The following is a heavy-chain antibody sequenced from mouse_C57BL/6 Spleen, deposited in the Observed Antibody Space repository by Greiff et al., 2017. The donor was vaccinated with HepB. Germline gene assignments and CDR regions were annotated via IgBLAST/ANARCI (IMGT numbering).Heavy chain of an antibody. V-gene: IGHV2-6-1*01. CDR1: GFSLTSYG. Sequence: VQLKESGPGLVAPSQSLSITCTVSGFSLTSYGVHWVRQPPGKGLEWLVVIWSDGSTTYNSALKSRLSISKDNSKSQVFLKMNSLQTDDTAMYYCARHGDYYGSPWFAYWGQGTLVTVSA. D-gene: IGHD1-1*01. J-gene: IGHJ3*01. CDR3: ARHGDYYGSPWFAY. CDR2: IWSDGST.